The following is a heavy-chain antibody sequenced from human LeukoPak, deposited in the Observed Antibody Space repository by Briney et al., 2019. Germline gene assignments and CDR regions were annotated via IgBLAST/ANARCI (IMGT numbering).Heavy chain of an antibody. V-gene: IGHV1-69*13. CDR2: IIPIFGTA. Sequence: ASVKVSCKASGGTFSSYAISWVRQAPGQGLEWMGGIIPIFGTANYAQKFQGRVTITADESTSTAYMELSSLRSEDTAVYYCACDRSTNGVCYDYWGQGILVTVSS. J-gene: IGHJ4*02. CDR1: GGTFSSYA. CDR3: ACDRSTNGVCYDY. D-gene: IGHD2-8*01.